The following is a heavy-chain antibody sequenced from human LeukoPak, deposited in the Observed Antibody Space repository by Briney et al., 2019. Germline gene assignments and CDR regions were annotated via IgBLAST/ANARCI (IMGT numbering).Heavy chain of an antibody. D-gene: IGHD5-18*01. J-gene: IGHJ6*02. CDR2: IYYSGST. V-gene: IGHV4-59*01. CDR3: ARETRGYSYASDYYYGMDV. Sequence: PSETLSLTCTVSGGSISSYYWSWIRQPPGKGLEWIGYIYYSGSTNYNPSLKSRVTISVDTSKNQFSLKLSSVTAADTAVYYCARETRGYSYASDYYYGMDVWGQGTTVTVSS. CDR1: GGSISSYY.